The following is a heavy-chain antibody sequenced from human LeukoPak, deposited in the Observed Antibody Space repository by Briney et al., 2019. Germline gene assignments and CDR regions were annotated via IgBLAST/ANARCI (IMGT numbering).Heavy chain of an antibody. CDR3: ASLTGPFHDYSNYVLDY. CDR2: INPNSGGT. Sequence: ASVKVSCKASGYTFTGYYMHWVRQAPGQGLEWMGWINPNSGGTNYAQKFQGRVTMTRDTSISTAYMELSRLRSDDTAVYYCASLTGPFHDYSNYVLDYWGQGTLVTVSS. D-gene: IGHD4-11*01. J-gene: IGHJ4*02. CDR1: GYTFTGYY. V-gene: IGHV1-2*02.